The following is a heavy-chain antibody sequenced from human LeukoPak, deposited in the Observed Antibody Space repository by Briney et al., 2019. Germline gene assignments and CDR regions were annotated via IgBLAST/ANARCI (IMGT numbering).Heavy chain of an antibody. J-gene: IGHJ4*02. Sequence: SVKVSCKASGGTFSSYAISWVRQAPGQGLEWMGGIIPIFGTANYAQKFQGRVTITADESTSTAYMELSSLRSEDTAVYYCATAAYYYGSSGYYYYYFDYWGQGTLVTVSS. CDR1: GGTFSSYA. CDR2: IIPIFGTA. V-gene: IGHV1-69*13. CDR3: ATAAYYYGSSGYYYYYFDY. D-gene: IGHD3-22*01.